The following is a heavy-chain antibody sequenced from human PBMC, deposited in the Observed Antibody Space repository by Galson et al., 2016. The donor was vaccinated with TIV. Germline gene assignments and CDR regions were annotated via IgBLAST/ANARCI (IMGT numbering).Heavy chain of an antibody. CDR2: INAGNGNT. V-gene: IGHV1-3*01. D-gene: IGHD2-21*01. J-gene: IGHJ4*02. CDR1: GYTFTHHP. CDR3: ARPPYCGGDCYKYDS. Sequence: QSGAEVKKPGASVKVSCKASGYTFTHHPIHWVRQAPGQRLEWMGWINAGNGNTNYSQKFQGRVTITRDTSATTVYMDLSSLTSEDTAVYYCARPPYCGGDCYKYDSWGQGTLVTVSS.